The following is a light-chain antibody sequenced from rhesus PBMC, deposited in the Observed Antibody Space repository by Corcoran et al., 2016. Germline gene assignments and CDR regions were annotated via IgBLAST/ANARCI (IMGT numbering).Light chain of an antibody. J-gene: IGKJ1*01. V-gene: IGKV1-18*01. CDR2: AAS. CDR3: QQGSHTPWT. CDR1: QAISSW. Sequence: DIQMTQSPSSLSASVGDKVTITCRASQAISSWFAWYQQKPGKAPKLLIYAASSLHSGVPERFSGSGSGTDYSLTISGLQPEDFAIDYCQQGSHTPWTFGQGTRVEIK.